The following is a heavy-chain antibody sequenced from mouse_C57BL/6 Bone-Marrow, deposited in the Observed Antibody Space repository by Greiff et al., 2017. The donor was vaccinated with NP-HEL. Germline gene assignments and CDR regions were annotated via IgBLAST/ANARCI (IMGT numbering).Heavy chain of an antibody. V-gene: IGHV14-4*01. CDR3: TTSWPD. CDR1: GFNIKDDY. CDR2: IDPETGDT. Sequence: EVQGVESGAELVRPGASVKLSCTASGFNIKDDYMHWVKQRPEQGLEWIGWIDPETGDTEYASKFQGKATITADTSSNTAYLQLSSLTSEDTAVYYCTTSWPDWGQGTLVTVSA. J-gene: IGHJ3*01.